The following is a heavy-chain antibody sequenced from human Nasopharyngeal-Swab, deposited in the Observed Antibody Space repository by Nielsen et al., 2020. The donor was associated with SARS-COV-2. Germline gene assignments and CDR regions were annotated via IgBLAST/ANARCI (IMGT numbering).Heavy chain of an antibody. CDR2: IYYNENT. CDR1: GDSIAYSTIY. D-gene: IGHD6-13*01. V-gene: IGHV4-39*01. CDR3: VRSSSWYYFDY. Sequence: SESLSLTCTVSGDSIAYSTIYWGWLRHPPGKGLEWFRNIYYNENTYKNPSLKTRLTISVKNSKNQLSLQLSSVTAADTAVYYCVRSSSWYYFDYWAQGTQVTVSS. J-gene: IGHJ4*02.